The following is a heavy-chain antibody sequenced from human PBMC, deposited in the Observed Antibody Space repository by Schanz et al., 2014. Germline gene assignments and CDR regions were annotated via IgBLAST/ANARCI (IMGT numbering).Heavy chain of an antibody. V-gene: IGHV1-46*01. Sequence: QVQLVQSEAEVKKPGSSVKVSCKASGYTFVSYSMHWVRQAPGQGLEWMGIINPSGGGTSYALRFQDRVTVTRDTSRSTVYMELSSLRSEDTAVYYCARLGTGMAVAGSVIDSYYYYMDVWGQGTTVTVSS. CDR3: ARLGTGMAVAGSVIDSYYYYMDV. D-gene: IGHD6-19*01. CDR1: GYTFVSYS. CDR2: INPSGGGT. J-gene: IGHJ6*03.